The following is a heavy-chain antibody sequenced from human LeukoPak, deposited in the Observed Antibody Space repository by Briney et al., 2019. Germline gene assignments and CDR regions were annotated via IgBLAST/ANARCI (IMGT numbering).Heavy chain of an antibody. CDR3: ARAHPEYYDSSGRNPLDY. V-gene: IGHV4-59*01. CDR1: GGSISSYY. J-gene: IGHJ4*02. Sequence: PSETLSLTCTVSGGSISSYYWSWIRQPPGKGLEWIGYIYYSGSTNYNPSLKSRVTISVDTSKNQFSLKLSSATAADTAVYYCARAHPEYYDSSGRNPLDYWGQGTLVTVSS. CDR2: IYYSGST. D-gene: IGHD3-22*01.